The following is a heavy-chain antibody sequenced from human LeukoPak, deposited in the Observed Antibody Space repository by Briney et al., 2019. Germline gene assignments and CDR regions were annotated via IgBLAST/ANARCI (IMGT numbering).Heavy chain of an antibody. CDR2: ISAYNGNT. V-gene: IGHV1-18*01. J-gene: IGHJ5*02. D-gene: IGHD1-1*01. CDR3: ARGGTTGTTPHNWFDP. Sequence: ASVKVSCTASGYTFTSYGISWVRQAPGQGLEWMGWISAYNGNTNYAQKLQGRVTMTTDTSTSTAYMELRSLRSDDTAVYYCARGGTTGTTPHNWFDPWGQGTLVTVSS. CDR1: GYTFTSYG.